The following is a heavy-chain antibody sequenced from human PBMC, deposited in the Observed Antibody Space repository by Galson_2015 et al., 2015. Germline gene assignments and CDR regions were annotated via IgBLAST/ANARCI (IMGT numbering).Heavy chain of an antibody. CDR3: ARDPKRNRGPLDY. V-gene: IGHV3-48*02. CDR1: GFTFSSYS. D-gene: IGHD3-10*01. Sequence: SLRLSCAASGFTFSSYSMNWVRQAPGKGLEWVSYISISSSTIYYADSVKGRFTISRDNAKNSLYLQMNSLRDEDTAVYYCARDPKRNRGPLDYWGQGTLVTVSS. CDR2: ISISSSTI. J-gene: IGHJ4*02.